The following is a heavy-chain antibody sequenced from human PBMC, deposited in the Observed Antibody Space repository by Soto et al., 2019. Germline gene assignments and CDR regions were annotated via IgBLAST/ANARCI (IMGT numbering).Heavy chain of an antibody. CDR1: GFTFNNFR. V-gene: IGHV3-7*01. CDR3: TRSQS. J-gene: IGHJ1*01. CDR2: INQDGSEE. Sequence: GSLRLSCAASGFTFNNFRMSWVRQAPGMGLEWVANINQDGSEEYYVDSVKGRFTISRDNAKNSLYLQMNSLRAEDTAVYYCTRSQSWGQGTLVTVSS.